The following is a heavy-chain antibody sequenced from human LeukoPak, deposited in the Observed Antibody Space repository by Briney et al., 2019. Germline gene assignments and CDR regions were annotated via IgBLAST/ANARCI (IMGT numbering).Heavy chain of an antibody. Sequence: ASVKVSCKASGYTFSRNAINWVRQAPGQGLEWMGWMNPNSGNTGYAQKFQGRVTTTRNTSISTAYMELSSLRSEDTAVYYCARSGGSVWFGGDWFDPWGQGTLVTVSS. D-gene: IGHD3-10*01. CDR3: ARSGGSVWFGGDWFDP. J-gene: IGHJ5*02. V-gene: IGHV1-8*01. CDR1: GYTFSRNA. CDR2: MNPNSGNT.